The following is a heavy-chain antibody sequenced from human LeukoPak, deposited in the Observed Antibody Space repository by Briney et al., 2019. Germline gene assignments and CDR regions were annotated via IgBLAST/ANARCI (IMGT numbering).Heavy chain of an antibody. J-gene: IGHJ4*02. Sequence: GGSLRLSCAASGFTFSSYGMHWVRQAPGKGLEWVAVIWYDGSNKYYADSVKGRFTISRDNSKNTLYLQMNSLRAEDTAVYYCARDDNYDSSGYHDYWGQGTLVTASS. CDR3: ARDDNYDSSGYHDY. D-gene: IGHD3-22*01. CDR2: IWYDGSNK. V-gene: IGHV3-33*01. CDR1: GFTFSSYG.